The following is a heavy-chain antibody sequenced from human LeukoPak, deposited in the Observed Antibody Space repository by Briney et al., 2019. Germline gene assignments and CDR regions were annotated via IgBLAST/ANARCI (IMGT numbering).Heavy chain of an antibody. CDR2: ISNGERDK. CDR1: GFTFSRYN. J-gene: IGHJ4*02. D-gene: IGHD2-21*02. V-gene: IGHV3-30*02. Sequence: GGSLRLSCAASGFTFSRYNIHWVRQAPGKGLEWVAFISNGERDKKYADSVKGRFTISRDNSQNTLYLQMNSLRGEDMALYYCAKDSGGGDCYFDSWGQGTLVTVSS. CDR3: AKDSGGGDCYFDS.